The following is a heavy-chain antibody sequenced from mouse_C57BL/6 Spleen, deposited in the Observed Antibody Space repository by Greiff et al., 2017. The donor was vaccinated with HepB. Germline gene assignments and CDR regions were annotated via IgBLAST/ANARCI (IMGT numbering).Heavy chain of an antibody. J-gene: IGHJ2*01. Sequence: EVKVVESGGGLVQPGESLKLSCESNEYEFPSHDMSWVRKTPENRLALVAAINSDGGSTSYPDTMARRFIISRDNTKKTLYLQMSSLRAEDTALYYCARQRDYYGGVCDYWGQGTTLTVSS. CDR2: INSDGGST. V-gene: IGHV5-2*01. CDR1: EYEFPSHD. D-gene: IGHD1-1*01. CDR3: ARQRDYYGGVCDY.